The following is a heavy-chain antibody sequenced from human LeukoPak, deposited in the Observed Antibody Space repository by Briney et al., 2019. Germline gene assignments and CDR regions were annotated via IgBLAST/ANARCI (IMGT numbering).Heavy chain of an antibody. D-gene: IGHD3-10*01. Sequence: ASVKVSCKASGYIFTGYYIHWVRQAPGQGLEWMGWIDPSTGGTNYAQNFQGRVTMTRDTSTTTVYMELSSLKSDDTAVYHCARGNNYGSGSLFYGWGQGTLVTVSS. V-gene: IGHV1-2*02. J-gene: IGHJ4*02. CDR1: GYIFTGYY. CDR2: IDPSTGGT. CDR3: ARGNNYGSGSLFYG.